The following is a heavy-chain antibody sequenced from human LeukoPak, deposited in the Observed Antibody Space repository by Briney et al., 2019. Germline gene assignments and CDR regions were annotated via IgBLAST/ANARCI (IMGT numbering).Heavy chain of an antibody. CDR1: GGSFSGYY. CDR3: ARGGRGNWNYGD. V-gene: IGHV4-34*01. Sequence: PSETLSLTCAVYGGSFSGYYWSWIRQPPGKGLEWIGEINHSGSTNYNPSLKSRVTISVDTSKNQFSLKLSSVTAADTAVYYCARGGRGNWNYGDWGQGTLVTVSS. CDR2: INHSGST. J-gene: IGHJ4*02. D-gene: IGHD1-7*01.